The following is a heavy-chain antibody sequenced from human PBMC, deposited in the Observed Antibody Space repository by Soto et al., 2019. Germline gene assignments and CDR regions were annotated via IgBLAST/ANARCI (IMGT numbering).Heavy chain of an antibody. Sequence: ASVKVSCKASGYTFTTYYIHWVRQAPGQGLEWMGIINPSAGTTTFAQKSQGRVTMTRDTSTSTVYMELSSLTSEDTAIYYCAREKFGVRDGDYHAMDVWGQGTTVTVSS. D-gene: IGHD3-3*01. J-gene: IGHJ6*02. V-gene: IGHV1-46*01. CDR2: INPSAGTT. CDR3: AREKFGVRDGDYHAMDV. CDR1: GYTFTTYY.